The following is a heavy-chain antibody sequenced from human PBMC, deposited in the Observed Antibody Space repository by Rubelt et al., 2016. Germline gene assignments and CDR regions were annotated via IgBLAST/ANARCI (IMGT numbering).Heavy chain of an antibody. CDR2: ISYDGSNK. CDR1: GFTFSSYD. V-gene: IGHV3-30*03. J-gene: IGHJ4*02. CDR3: ARDTRYSSSSNFDY. D-gene: IGHD6-13*01. Sequence: GFTFSSYDMHWVRQAPGKGLEWVALISYDGSNKYYADSVKGRFTISRDKSKNTLYLQMNSLRAEDTAVYYCARDTRYSSSSNFDYWGQGTLVTVSS.